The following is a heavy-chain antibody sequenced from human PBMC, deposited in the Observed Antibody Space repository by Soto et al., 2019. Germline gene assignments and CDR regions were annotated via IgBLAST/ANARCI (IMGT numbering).Heavy chain of an antibody. D-gene: IGHD3-3*01. Sequence: QITLNESGPTVVKPAETLTLTCTFSGFSLTTSGVGVGWIRQSPGKAPERLALIYWDDDKRYSASLKSRLTITKETSKHQVVLTMASVDPADTATYYCAHRILRTVFGLVTTTAIYFDFWGQGTPVVVSS. CDR3: AHRILRTVFGLVTTTAIYFDF. J-gene: IGHJ4*02. V-gene: IGHV2-5*02. CDR1: GFSLTTSGVG. CDR2: IYWDDDK.